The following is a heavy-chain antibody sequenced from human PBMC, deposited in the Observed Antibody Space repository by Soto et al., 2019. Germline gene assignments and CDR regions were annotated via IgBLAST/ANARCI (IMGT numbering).Heavy chain of an antibody. CDR1: GFTFSSYA. V-gene: IGHV3-23*01. CDR3: AKDGVPAAMLAGHDAFDI. Sequence: EVQLLESGGGLVQPGGSLRLSCAASGFTFSSYAMSWVRQAPGKGLEWVSAISGSGGSTYYADSVKGRFTISRDNSKNTQYLQMNSLRAEDTAVYYCAKDGVPAAMLAGHDAFDIWGQGTMVTVSS. CDR2: ISGSGGST. J-gene: IGHJ3*02. D-gene: IGHD2-2*01.